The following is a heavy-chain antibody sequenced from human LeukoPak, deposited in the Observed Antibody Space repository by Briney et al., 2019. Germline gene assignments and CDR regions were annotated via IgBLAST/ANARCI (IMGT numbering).Heavy chain of an antibody. V-gene: IGHV3-21*01. Sequence: GGSLRLSCAASGFTFSSYSMNWVRQAPGKGLEWVSSISSSSSYIYYADSVKGRSTISRDNAKNSLYLQMNSLRAEDTAVYYCARELRTNDAFDIWGQGTMVTVSS. CDR3: ARELRTNDAFDI. D-gene: IGHD1-1*01. CDR1: GFTFSSYS. J-gene: IGHJ3*02. CDR2: ISSSSSYI.